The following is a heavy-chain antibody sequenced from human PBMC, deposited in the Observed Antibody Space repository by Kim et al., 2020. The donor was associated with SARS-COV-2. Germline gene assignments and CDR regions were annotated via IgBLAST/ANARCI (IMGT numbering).Heavy chain of an antibody. CDR3: ARGRGSPWWFDP. V-gene: IGHV4-31*03. Sequence: SETLSLTCTVSGGSISSGGYYWSWIRQHPGKGLEWIGYIYYSGSTYYNPSLKSRVTISVDTSKNQFSLKLSSVTAADTAVYYCARGRGSPWWFDPWGQGTLVTVSS. J-gene: IGHJ5*02. CDR2: IYYSGST. CDR1: GGSISSGGYY. D-gene: IGHD5-12*01.